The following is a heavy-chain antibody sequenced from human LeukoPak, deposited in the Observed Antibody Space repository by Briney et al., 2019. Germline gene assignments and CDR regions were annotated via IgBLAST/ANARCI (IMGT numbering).Heavy chain of an antibody. D-gene: IGHD3-10*01. CDR1: GFTFISYS. CDR2: ISSSSSYI. CDR3: ARDWSRFGELLYY. J-gene: IGHJ4*02. V-gene: IGHV3-21*01. Sequence: GGSLRLSCAASGFTFISYSMNGVRQAPGKGLEWVSSISSSSSYIYYADSVKGRFTISRDNAKNSLYLQMNSLRAEDTAVYYCARDWSRFGELLYYWGQGTLVTVSS.